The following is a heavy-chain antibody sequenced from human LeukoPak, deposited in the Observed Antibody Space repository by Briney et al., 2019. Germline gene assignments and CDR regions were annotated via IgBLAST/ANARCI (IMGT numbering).Heavy chain of an antibody. CDR3: ARLRYSGSYYVYY. J-gene: IGHJ4*02. CDR2: IYYSGST. Sequence: PSETLFLTCTVSGGSISSSSYYWGWIRQPPGKGLEWIGSIYYSGSTYYNPSLKSRVTISVDTSKNQFSLKLSSVTAADTAVYYCARLRYSGSYYVYYWGQGTLVTVSS. CDR1: GGSISSSSYY. V-gene: IGHV4-39*01. D-gene: IGHD1-26*01.